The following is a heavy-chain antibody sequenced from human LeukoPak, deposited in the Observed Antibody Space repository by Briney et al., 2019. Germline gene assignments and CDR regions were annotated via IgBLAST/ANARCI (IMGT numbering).Heavy chain of an antibody. CDR1: GFTFSSYW. V-gene: IGHV3-7*01. D-gene: IGHD3-3*01. J-gene: IGHJ6*03. Sequence: GGSLRLSCAASGFTFSSYWMSWVRQAPGKGLEWVANIKHDGSEKYYVDSVKGRFTISRDNAKNSLYLQMNSLRAEDTAVYYCARDFGPGDFWSGYYTYYYYYYMDVWGKGTTVTVSS. CDR2: IKHDGSEK. CDR3: ARDFGPGDFWSGYYTYYYYYYMDV.